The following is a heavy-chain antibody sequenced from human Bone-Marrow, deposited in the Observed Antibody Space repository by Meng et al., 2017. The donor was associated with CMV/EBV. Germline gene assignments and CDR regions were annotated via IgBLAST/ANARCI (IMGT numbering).Heavy chain of an antibody. J-gene: IGHJ6*02. CDR2: ISYDGSNK. D-gene: IGHD2-2*01. Sequence: GESLKISCAASGFTFSNAWMSWVRQAPGKGLEWVAVISYDGSNKYYADSVKGRFTISRDNSKNTLYLQMNSLRAEDTAVYYCARDQTDIVVVPASTSYYYGMDVWGQRTTVTVSS. V-gene: IGHV3-30-3*01. CDR3: ARDQTDIVVVPASTSYYYGMDV. CDR1: GFTFSNAW.